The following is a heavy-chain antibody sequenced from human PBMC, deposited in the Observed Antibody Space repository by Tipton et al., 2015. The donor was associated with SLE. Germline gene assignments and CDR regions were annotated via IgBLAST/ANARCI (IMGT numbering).Heavy chain of an antibody. V-gene: IGHV3-23*01. CDR3: AKDESAGYGGGWPGNYFDY. D-gene: IGHD6-19*01. Sequence: SLRLSCAASGFTFSSYAMSWVRQTPGKGLEWVSAISGSGGSTYYADSVKGRFTISRDNSKNTLYLQMNSLRAEDTAVYYCAKDESAGYGGGWPGNYFDYRGQGSLVTVSS. CDR1: GFTFSSYA. J-gene: IGHJ4*02. CDR2: ISGSGGST.